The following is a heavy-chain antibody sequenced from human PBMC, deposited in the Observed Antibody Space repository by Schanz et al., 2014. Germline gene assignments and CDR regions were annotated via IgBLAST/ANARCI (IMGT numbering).Heavy chain of an antibody. V-gene: IGHV1-18*01. D-gene: IGHD3-10*01. Sequence: QVQLEQSGPEVKKPGASVKVSCKASGYIFGSHGMTWVRQAPGQGPELMGWINAHTGNTQYAQKFQGRVNMTRDTVTTTVHLELTRLRTDDTAIYYCARVHIATYHYNSPGAFDIWGQGTRVTVSS. CDR1: GYIFGSHG. CDR2: INAHTGNT. J-gene: IGHJ3*02. CDR3: ARVHIATYHYNSPGAFDI.